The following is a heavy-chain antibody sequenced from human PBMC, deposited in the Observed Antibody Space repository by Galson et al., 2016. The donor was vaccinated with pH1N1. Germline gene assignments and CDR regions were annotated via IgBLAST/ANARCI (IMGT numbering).Heavy chain of an antibody. D-gene: IGHD3-22*01. V-gene: IGHV4-39*07. CDR2: LYDRGST. J-gene: IGHJ6*03. CDR3: ATMKAVSGPLYMDV. CDR1: GGSVTSSSYY. Sequence: ETLSLTCTVSGGSVTSSSYYWGWIRQPPGRGLEWIGSLYDRGSTYYNSALTSRVAISIDTSKNQFSLKVNSVTAADAAVYYCATMKAVSGPLYMDVWGKGTTVTVS.